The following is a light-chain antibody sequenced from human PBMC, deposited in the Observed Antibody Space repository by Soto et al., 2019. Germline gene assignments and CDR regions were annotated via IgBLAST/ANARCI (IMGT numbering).Light chain of an antibody. J-gene: IGKJ5*01. V-gene: IGKV3D-20*02. CDR2: EAY. CDR1: QSVISSY. CDR3: QQRHMWPIT. Sequence: EIVLTQSPGTLSLSPGNRATLSYRASQSVISSYLAWYQQKPGQAPRLLIYEAYNRATGIPPRFSGSGSGTDFTLTISSLEPEDSAVYYCQQRHMWPITFGQGTRLEIK.